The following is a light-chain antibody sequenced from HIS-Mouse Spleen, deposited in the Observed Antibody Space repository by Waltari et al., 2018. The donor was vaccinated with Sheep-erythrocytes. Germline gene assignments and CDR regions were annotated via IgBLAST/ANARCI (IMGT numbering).Light chain of an antibody. CDR1: SSDVGGYNY. CDR3: SSYTSSSTYV. J-gene: IGLJ1*01. V-gene: IGLV2-14*03. Sequence: QSALTQPASVSGSPGQSITISCTGTSSDVGGYNYVSWYQPHPGKAPKLMIDDVSNRPSGVSNRCSGSKSGNTASLTISGLQAEDEADYYCSSYTSSSTYVFGTGTKVTVL. CDR2: DVS.